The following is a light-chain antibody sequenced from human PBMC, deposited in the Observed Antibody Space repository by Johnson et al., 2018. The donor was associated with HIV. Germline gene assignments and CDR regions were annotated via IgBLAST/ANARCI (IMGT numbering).Light chain of an antibody. J-gene: IGLJ1*01. V-gene: IGLV1-51*01. Sequence: QPVLTQPPSVSAAPGQKVTISCSGSRSNIGNNYVSWYQQLPGTAPKLLISNNSKRPSGIPDRFSGSKSGTSATLANTGLQTGDEADYYCGAWDSSLSAYVFGTGTQVTV. CDR2: NNS. CDR1: RSNIGNNY. CDR3: GAWDSSLSAYV.